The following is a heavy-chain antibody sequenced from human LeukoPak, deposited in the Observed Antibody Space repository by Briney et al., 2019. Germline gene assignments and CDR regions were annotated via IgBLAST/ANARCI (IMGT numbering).Heavy chain of an antibody. D-gene: IGHD6-13*01. J-gene: IGHJ4*02. CDR1: GDSVSSSSAA. Sequence: SQTLSLTCALSGDSVSSSSAAWNWIRQSPSRGLEWLGRTYYRSKWYNDYAVSVKSRITINPDTSKNQFSLRLNSVTPEDTAVYYCVRGRAAAGQFYFDHWGQGTLVTVSS. CDR3: VRGRAAAGQFYFDH. V-gene: IGHV6-1*01. CDR2: TYYRSKWYN.